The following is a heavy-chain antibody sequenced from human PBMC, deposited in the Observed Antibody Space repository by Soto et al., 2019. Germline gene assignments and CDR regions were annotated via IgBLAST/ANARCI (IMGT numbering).Heavy chain of an antibody. J-gene: IGHJ4*02. CDR3: ASGYFDHFFDF. CDR2: ISAKNGNT. CDR1: GYNLSTYT. V-gene: IGHV1-18*04. Sequence: QVHLVQSGGEVKKPGASVIVSCKTAGYNLSTYTINWVRQAPGHGHEWIGWISAKNGNTDYPRKFQCRVTVTMDTSTTTSYMEVRNVRSDDTAVYYCASGYFDHFFDFWGQGTLVTVSS. D-gene: IGHD3-22*01.